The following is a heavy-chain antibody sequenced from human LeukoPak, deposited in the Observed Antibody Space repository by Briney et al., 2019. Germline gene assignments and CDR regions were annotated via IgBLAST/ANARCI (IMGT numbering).Heavy chain of an antibody. J-gene: IGHJ4*02. CDR1: GYTFTGYY. D-gene: IGHD6-25*01. CDR2: INPNSGGT. Sequence: ASVKVSCKASGYTFTGYYMHWVRQAPGQGLEWMGRINPNSGGTNYAQKFQGRVTMTRDTSISTAYMELSRLRSDDTAVYYCARVTPSGYLCVYWGQGTLVTVSS. CDR3: ARVTPSGYLCVY. V-gene: IGHV1-2*06.